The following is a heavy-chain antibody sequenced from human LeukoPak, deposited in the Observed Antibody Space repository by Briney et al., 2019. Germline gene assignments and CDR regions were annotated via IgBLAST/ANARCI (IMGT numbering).Heavy chain of an antibody. D-gene: IGHD1-26*01. V-gene: IGHV3-7*01. Sequence: GGPLRLSCAASGFTFSSYWMSWVRQAPGKGLEWVANIKQDGSEKYYLDSVKGRFTISRDNAKNSLYLQMNSLRAEDTAVYYCARLSNYADFDYWGQGTLVTVSS. CDR1: GFTFSSYW. J-gene: IGHJ4*02. CDR3: ARLSNYADFDY. CDR2: IKQDGSEK.